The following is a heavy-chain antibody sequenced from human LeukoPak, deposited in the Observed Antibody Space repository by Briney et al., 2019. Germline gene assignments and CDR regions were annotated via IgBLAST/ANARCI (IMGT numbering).Heavy chain of an antibody. J-gene: IGHJ4*02. CDR3: AAWRRRIEYPFDY. CDR1: GFTFRNYG. D-gene: IGHD2-2*01. V-gene: IGHV4-59*01. CDR2: IYYSGST. Sequence: GSLRLSCAASGFTFRNYGMSWIRQPPGKGLEWIGYIYYSGSTNYNPSLKSRVTISVDTSKNQFSLKLSSVTAADTAVYYCAAWRRRIEYPFDYWGQGTLVTVSS.